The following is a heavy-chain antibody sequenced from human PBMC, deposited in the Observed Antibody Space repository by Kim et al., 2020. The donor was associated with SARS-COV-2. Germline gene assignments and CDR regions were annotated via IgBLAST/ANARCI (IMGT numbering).Heavy chain of an antibody. J-gene: IGHJ5*01. Sequence: SETLSLTCTVSGDSMSGYYWNWVRQCAGKGPEWIAIVYVRGSTNYNPSLQSRVTMSVDTSRNKFSLTLRSVTAADTGVYYCARYTTSSGAFDSWGQGALVVVSS. D-gene: IGHD1-26*01. CDR2: VYVRGST. CDR1: GDSMSGYY. V-gene: IGHV4-4*07. CDR3: ARYTTSSGAFDS.